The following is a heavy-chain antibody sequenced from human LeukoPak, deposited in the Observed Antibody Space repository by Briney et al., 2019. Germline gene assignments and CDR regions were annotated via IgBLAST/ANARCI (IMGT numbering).Heavy chain of an antibody. CDR2: INPSGGST. CDR1: GYTFTSYY. Sequence: ASVKVSCKASGYTFTSYYMHWVRQAPGQGLEWMGIINPSGGSTSYAQKFQGRVTMTRDTSTSTVYMELSSLRSEDTAVYYCARDYDSSGYYYTGFDYWGQGTLVTVSS. V-gene: IGHV1-46*01. D-gene: IGHD3-22*01. J-gene: IGHJ4*02. CDR3: ARDYDSSGYYYTGFDY.